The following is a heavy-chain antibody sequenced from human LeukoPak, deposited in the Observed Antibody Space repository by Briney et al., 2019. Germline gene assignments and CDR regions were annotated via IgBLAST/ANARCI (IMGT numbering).Heavy chain of an antibody. CDR1: SGSFSGFS. D-gene: IGHD6-13*01. V-gene: IGHV4-34*01. J-gene: IGHJ4*02. CDR2: VDHSGST. Sequence: SETLSLTCAVYSGSFSGFSWNWIRQPPGKGLQWIAEVDHSGSTNYNSSLKSRVTISVDTSKNQFSLKLTSVTAADTAVYYCARTVYSSSWYYFDYWGQGTLVTVSS. CDR3: ARTVYSSSWYYFDY.